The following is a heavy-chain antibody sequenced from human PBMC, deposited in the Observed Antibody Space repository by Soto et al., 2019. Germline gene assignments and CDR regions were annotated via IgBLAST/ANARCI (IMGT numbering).Heavy chain of an antibody. CDR1: GGSFSDYY. CDR2: INHSGNT. CDR3: ARARTYYYGSGEGLDWFDP. J-gene: IGHJ5*02. Sequence: SETLSLTCAVYGGSFSDYYWNWIRQPPGKGLEWIGQINHSGNTNYNPSLKSRATISVDTSKNQFSLRLSSVTAADTAVYYCARARTYYYGSGEGLDWFDPWGQGTLVTVSS. V-gene: IGHV4-34*01. D-gene: IGHD3-10*01.